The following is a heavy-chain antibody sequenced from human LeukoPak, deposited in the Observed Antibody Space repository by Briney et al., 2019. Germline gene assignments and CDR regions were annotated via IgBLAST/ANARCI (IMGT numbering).Heavy chain of an antibody. D-gene: IGHD5-18*01. CDR1: GGTFSSYA. J-gene: IGHJ5*02. Sequence: SVKVSCKASGGTFSSYAISWVRQAPGQGLEWMGRIIPILGIANYAQKFQGRVTMTRDTSISTAYMELSRLRSDDTAVYYCARKWVTAMKFDPWGQGTLVTVSS. CDR3: ARKWVTAMKFDP. V-gene: IGHV1-69*04. CDR2: IIPILGIA.